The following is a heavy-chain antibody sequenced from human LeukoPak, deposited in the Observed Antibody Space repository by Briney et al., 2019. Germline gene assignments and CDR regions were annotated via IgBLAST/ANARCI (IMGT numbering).Heavy chain of an antibody. Sequence: GGSLRLSSTASGLSHKDNGMYWVRQAPGKGLDWVAFIVNVGSDKYYADSVKGRFTISRDNSKNTLYLQTNSLRAEDTAAEYCWTKNNVLPNWFDPWGQGTLVTVSS. CDR2: IVNVGSDK. CDR3: WTKNNVLPNWFDP. J-gene: IGHJ5*02. D-gene: IGHD2/OR15-2a*01. V-gene: IGHV3-30*02. CDR1: GLSHKDNG.